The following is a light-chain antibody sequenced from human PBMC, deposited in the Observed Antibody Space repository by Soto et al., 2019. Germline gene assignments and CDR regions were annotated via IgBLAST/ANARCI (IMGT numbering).Light chain of an antibody. Sequence: SPASLSVSPGERATLSCRASQSVNNNLAWYQQKRGQAPRLLIYGASTRATGIPGRFRGSGSGTEFTLTITSLQSEDFAVYFCQQYNNWPPDTFGQGTKVDIK. CDR1: QSVNNN. CDR3: QQYNNWPPDT. V-gene: IGKV3-15*01. J-gene: IGKJ2*01. CDR2: GAS.